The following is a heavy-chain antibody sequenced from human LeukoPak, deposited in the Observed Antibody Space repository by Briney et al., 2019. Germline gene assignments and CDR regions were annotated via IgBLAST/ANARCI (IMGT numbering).Heavy chain of an antibody. CDR1: GGTFSSYA. CDR2: INPSGGST. Sequence: ASVKVSCKASGGTFSSYAISWVRQAPGQGLEWMGIINPSGGSTSYAQKFQGRVTMTRDTSTSTVYMELSSLRSEDTAVYYCARSRGELLPLDWGQGTLVTVSS. D-gene: IGHD1-26*01. J-gene: IGHJ4*02. CDR3: ARSRGELLPLD. V-gene: IGHV1-46*01.